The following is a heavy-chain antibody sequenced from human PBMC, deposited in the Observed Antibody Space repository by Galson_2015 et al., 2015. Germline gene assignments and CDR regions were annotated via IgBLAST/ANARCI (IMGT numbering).Heavy chain of an antibody. Sequence: SLRLSCAASGFTFDDYAMHWVRHAPGKGLEWVSGISWNGGRLDYADSVKGRFTISRDNAKNSLYLQLNSLRAEDTALYYCAKDRGYDSLHYYYYCLDVWGQGTTVTVS. CDR2: ISWNGGRL. D-gene: IGHD5-12*01. CDR3: AKDRGYDSLHYYYYCLDV. CDR1: GFTFDDYA. V-gene: IGHV3-9*01. J-gene: IGHJ6*02.